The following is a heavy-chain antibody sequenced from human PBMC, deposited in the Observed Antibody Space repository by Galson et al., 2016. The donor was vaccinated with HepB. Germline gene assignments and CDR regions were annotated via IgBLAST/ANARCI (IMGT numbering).Heavy chain of an antibody. D-gene: IGHD2-15*01. V-gene: IGHV3-53*01. Sequence: SLRLSCAASGFTVTTSYMTWVRQTPGKGLECVSVFYGDSTTYYAEPVRGRFTISRDTSKNTLFLQMNSLRLEDTAVYFCARGRITPVGSVYFYYGLDVWGKGTTVTVSS. J-gene: IGHJ6*04. CDR3: ARGRITPVGSVYFYYGLDV. CDR1: GFTVTTSY. CDR2: FYGDSTT.